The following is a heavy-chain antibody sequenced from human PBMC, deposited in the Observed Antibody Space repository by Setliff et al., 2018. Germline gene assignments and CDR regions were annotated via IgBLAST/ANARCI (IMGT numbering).Heavy chain of an antibody. V-gene: IGHV3-20*04. CDR3: ARAVTQIVVVVAATPVDY. CDR2: ITGNGRNT. D-gene: IGHD2-15*01. CDR1: GFTFDHHG. Sequence: GGSLRLSCATSGFTFDHHGMNWVRQAPGKGLEWVSAITGNGRNTGYADSVKGRFTISRDNAKNSLYLQMNSLRAEDTAVYYCARAVTQIVVVVAATPVDYWGQGTLVTVSS. J-gene: IGHJ4*02.